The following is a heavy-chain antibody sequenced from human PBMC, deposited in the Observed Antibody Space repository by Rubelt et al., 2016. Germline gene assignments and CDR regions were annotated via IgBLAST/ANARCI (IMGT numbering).Heavy chain of an antibody. CDR3: ARGGMDV. Sequence: EVQLVESGGGLIQPGGSLRLSCAASGFTVSSNYMSWVRPAPGKGMEWDSVIYSVGSPYYAASVKGGFTSSRDNSKNTLYLQMNSLRAEETAVYYCARGGMDVWGQGTTVTVSS. CDR1: GFTVSSNY. V-gene: IGHV3-53*01. J-gene: IGHJ6*02. CDR2: IYSVGSP.